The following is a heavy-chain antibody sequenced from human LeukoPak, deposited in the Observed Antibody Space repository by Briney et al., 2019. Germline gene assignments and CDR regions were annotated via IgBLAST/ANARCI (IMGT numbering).Heavy chain of an antibody. J-gene: IGHJ3*02. V-gene: IGHV3-9*01. CDR1: GHTFDQYD. D-gene: IGHD3-10*01. CDR2: ISWNSENI. CDR3: ANGKGLFGYGSGTYYLDAFDI. Sequence: GGSLRLSCGASGHTFDQYDMHWVRQPSAKARVWVSGISWNSENIAYAGSLKGRFTISRDNAKNSLYLQMNSLRVEDTALYYCANGKGLFGYGSGTYYLDAFDIWGQGTMVTVSS.